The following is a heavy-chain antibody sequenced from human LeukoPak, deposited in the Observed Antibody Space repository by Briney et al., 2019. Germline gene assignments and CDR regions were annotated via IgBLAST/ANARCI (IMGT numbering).Heavy chain of an antibody. V-gene: IGHV4-39*07. D-gene: IGHD2-21*02. J-gene: IGHJ4*02. Sequence: PSETLSLTCTVSGASISSSSYSWAWIRQPPGKGLEWIGNISYSGSTSYNPSLKSRVTISVDTSKNQFSLKVSSVTAADTAVYYCARANVVTAIDYWGQGTLVTVSS. CDR3: ARANVVTAIDY. CDR2: ISYSGST. CDR1: GASISSSSYS.